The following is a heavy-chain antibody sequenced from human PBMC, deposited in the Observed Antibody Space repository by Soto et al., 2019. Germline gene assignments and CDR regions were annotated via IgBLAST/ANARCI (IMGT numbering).Heavy chain of an antibody. CDR3: AKDWLRKRRGDYFDY. V-gene: IGHV3-30*18. J-gene: IGHJ4*02. CDR1: GFTFSSYG. D-gene: IGHD5-12*01. CDR2: ISYDGSNK. Sequence: GGSLRLSCAASGFTFSSYGMHWVRQAPGKGLEWVAVISYDGSNKYYADSVKGRFTISRDNSKNTLYLQMNSLRAEDTAVYYCAKDWLRKRRGDYFDYWGQGTLVTVSS.